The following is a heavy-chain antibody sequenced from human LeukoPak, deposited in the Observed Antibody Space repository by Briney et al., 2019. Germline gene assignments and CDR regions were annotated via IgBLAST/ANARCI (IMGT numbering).Heavy chain of an antibody. D-gene: IGHD2-2*01. CDR2: IIPIFGTA. CDR3: ARCSTVAYYLDY. J-gene: IGHJ4*02. V-gene: IGHV1-69*01. CDR1: GGTFSSYA. Sequence: SVKVSCKASGGTFSSYAISWVRQAPGQGLEWMGGIIPIFGTANYAQKFQGRVTITADESTSTAYMELSSLRSEDTAVYYCARCSTVAYYLDYWGQGTLVTVSS.